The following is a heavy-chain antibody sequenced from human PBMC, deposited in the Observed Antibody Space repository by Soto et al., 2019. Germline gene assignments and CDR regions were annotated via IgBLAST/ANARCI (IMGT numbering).Heavy chain of an antibody. V-gene: IGHV4-59*01. CDR2: IYYSGST. CDR3: ARTPGSSGWLFDY. CDR1: GGSISSYY. J-gene: IGHJ4*02. Sequence: SETLSLTCTVSGGSISSYYWSWIRQPPGKGLEWIGYIYYSGSTNYNPSLKSRVTISVDTSKNQFSLKLSSVTAADTAVYYCARTPGSSGWLFDYWGQGTLVTVSS. D-gene: IGHD6-19*01.